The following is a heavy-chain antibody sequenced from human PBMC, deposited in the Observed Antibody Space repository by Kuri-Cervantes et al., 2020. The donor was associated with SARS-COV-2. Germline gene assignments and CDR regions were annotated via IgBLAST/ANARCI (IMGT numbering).Heavy chain of an antibody. J-gene: IGHJ3*02. CDR1: GGSISSYY. CDR2: IYYIGST. V-gene: IGHV4-59*12. Sequence: SETLSPTCTVTGGSISSYYWSWIRKPPGKGLEGIGYIYYIGSTIYNSSLKSRVTISVGTSKNKFCLKLSTVNAADTAVYYCARSWYNCNRGAFDIWGQGTMVTVSS. D-gene: IGHD1-20*01. CDR3: ARSWYNCNRGAFDI.